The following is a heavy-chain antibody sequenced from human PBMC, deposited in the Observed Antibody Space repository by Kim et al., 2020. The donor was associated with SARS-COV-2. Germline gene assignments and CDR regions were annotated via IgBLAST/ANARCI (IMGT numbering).Heavy chain of an antibody. Sequence: YEQKVQGRVTMTRNTSMSTAYMELSSLRSEDTAVYYCARELTTVTTLAGYWGQGTLVTVSS. D-gene: IGHD4-4*01. CDR3: ARELTTVTTLAGY. V-gene: IGHV1-8*01. J-gene: IGHJ4*02.